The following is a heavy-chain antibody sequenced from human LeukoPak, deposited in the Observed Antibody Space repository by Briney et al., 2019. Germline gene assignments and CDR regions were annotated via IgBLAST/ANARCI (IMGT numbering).Heavy chain of an antibody. D-gene: IGHD3-16*01. CDR1: GFTFSSHG. V-gene: IGHV3-33*01. CDR2: IWSDGSNE. Sequence: PGRSLRLSCAASGFTFSSHGMHWVRQAPGKGLEWVAVIWSDGSNENHADSVKGRFTISRDNSKNTLYLQVNSLRAEDTAVYYCARDPGGHAFDFWGQGTMVTVSS. CDR3: ARDPGGHAFDF. J-gene: IGHJ3*01.